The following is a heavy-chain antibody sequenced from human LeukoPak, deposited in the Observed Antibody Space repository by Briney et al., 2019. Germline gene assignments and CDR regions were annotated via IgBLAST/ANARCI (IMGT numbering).Heavy chain of an antibody. Sequence: PAGSLRPSCAASGFTFSSYEMNWVRQAPGKGLEWVSYISSSGSTIYYADSVKGRFTISRDNAKNSLYLQMNSLRPEDTALYYCSTDPRLLMYWGHGTLVTVSS. CDR2: ISSSGSTI. CDR3: STDPRLLMY. D-gene: IGHD2-8*01. V-gene: IGHV3-48*03. CDR1: GFTFSSYE. J-gene: IGHJ4*01.